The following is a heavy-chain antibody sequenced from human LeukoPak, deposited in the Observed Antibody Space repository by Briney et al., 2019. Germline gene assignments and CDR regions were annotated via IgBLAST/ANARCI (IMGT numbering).Heavy chain of an antibody. CDR3: ARGRYCSGGSCYEEANYFDY. V-gene: IGHV4-34*01. D-gene: IGHD2-15*01. Sequence: GSLRLSCAASGFTFSSYAMSWVRQPPGKGLEWIGEINHSGSTNYNPSLKSRVTISVDTSKNQFSLKLSSVTAADTAVYYCARGRYCSGGSCYEEANYFDYWGQGTLVTVSS. CDR2: INHSGST. J-gene: IGHJ4*02. CDR1: GFTFSSYA.